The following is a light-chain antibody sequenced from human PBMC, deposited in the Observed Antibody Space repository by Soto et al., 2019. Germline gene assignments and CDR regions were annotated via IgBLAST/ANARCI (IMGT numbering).Light chain of an antibody. Sequence: QSALTQPLSASGSPGQSVTISCTGTSSDVGGYNYVSWYQQHPGKAPKLMIYEVSKGPSGVPDRFSGSKSGNTASLTVSGLQAEDEADYYCSSYAGSNPVVFGGGTKLTVL. J-gene: IGLJ2*01. V-gene: IGLV2-8*01. CDR2: EVS. CDR1: SSDVGGYNY. CDR3: SSYAGSNPVV.